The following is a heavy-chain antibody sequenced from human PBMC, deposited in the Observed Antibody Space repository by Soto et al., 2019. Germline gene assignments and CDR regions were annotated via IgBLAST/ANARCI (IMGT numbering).Heavy chain of an antibody. CDR2: ISYDGSNK. Sequence: QVQLVESGGGVVQPGRSLRLSCAASGFTFSSYGMHWVRQAPGKGLEWVAVISYDGSNKYYADSVKGRFTISRDNSKNTLYLQMNSLRAEDTAVYYCAKGDVLALEWLRWPPIGGIDYWGQGTLVTVSS. D-gene: IGHD5-12*01. J-gene: IGHJ4*02. CDR1: GFTFSSYG. CDR3: AKGDVLALEWLRWPPIGGIDY. V-gene: IGHV3-30*18.